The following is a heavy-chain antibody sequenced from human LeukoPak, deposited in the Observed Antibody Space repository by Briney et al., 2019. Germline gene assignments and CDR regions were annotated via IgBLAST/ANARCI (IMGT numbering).Heavy chain of an antibody. CDR1: GFTFSSYW. CDR2: IKQDGSEK. CDR3: ARATGYSSGWYEY. V-gene: IGHV3-7*01. D-gene: IGHD6-19*01. Sequence: AGGSLRLSCAASGFTFSSYWMSWVRQAPGKGLEWVANIKQDGSEKFYVDSVKGRFTIYRDNAKNSLYLQMNSLRAEDTAVYYCARATGYSSGWYEYWGQGTLVTVSS. J-gene: IGHJ4*02.